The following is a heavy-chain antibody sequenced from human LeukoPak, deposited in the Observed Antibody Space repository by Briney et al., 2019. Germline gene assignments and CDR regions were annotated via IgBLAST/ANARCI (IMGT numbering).Heavy chain of an antibody. CDR1: GGSISSYY. V-gene: IGHV4-59*13. Sequence: SETLSLTCTVSGGSISSYYWSWIRQPPGKGLEWIGYTYYSGSTNYNPSLKSRVTMSVDTSKNQFSLKLSSVTAADTAVYYCARGPNDYGDPHFDYWGQGTLVTVSS. CDR3: ARGPNDYGDPHFDY. D-gene: IGHD4/OR15-4a*01. CDR2: TYYSGST. J-gene: IGHJ4*02.